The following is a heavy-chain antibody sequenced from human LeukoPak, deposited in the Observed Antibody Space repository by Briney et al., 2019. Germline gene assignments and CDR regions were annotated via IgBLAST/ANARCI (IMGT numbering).Heavy chain of an antibody. J-gene: IGHJ4*02. CDR3: ARGRSGYNVPFDY. CDR1: GGSISSYY. CDR2: IYYSGST. D-gene: IGHD5-24*01. Sequence: PSETLSLTCTVSGGSISSYYWSWIRQPPGKGLEWIGYIYYSGSTNYNPSLKSRVTISVDTSKNQFSLKLSSVTAADTAVYYCARGRSGYNVPFDYWGQGTLVTVSS. V-gene: IGHV4-59*12.